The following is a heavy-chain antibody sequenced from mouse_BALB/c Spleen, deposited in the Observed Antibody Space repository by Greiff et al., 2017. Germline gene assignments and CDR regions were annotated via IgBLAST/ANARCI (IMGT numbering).Heavy chain of an antibody. CDR3: ARGERYDVDY. CDR1: GYSFTGYF. D-gene: IGHD2-14*01. J-gene: IGHJ2*01. Sequence: VQLQQSGPELVKPGASVKISCKASGYSFTGYFMNWVMQSHGKSLEWIGRINPYNGDTFYNQKFKGKATLTVDKSSSTAHMELRSLASEDSAVYYCARGERYDVDYWGQGTTLTVSS. CDR2: INPYNGDT. V-gene: IGHV1-20*02.